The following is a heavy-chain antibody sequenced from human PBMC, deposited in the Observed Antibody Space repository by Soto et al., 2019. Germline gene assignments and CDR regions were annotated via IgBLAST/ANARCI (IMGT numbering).Heavy chain of an antibody. CDR1: GYSISSGYY. CDR3: ARDKVTLPSYCGMDV. Sequence: PSETLSLTCAVSGYSISSGYYWVWVRQPPGKGLEWIGSIYHSGSTYYNPSLKSRVTISLYTSKNQFSLKLSSVTAADTAVYYCARDKVTLPSYCGMDVWGQAPTVT. J-gene: IGHJ6*02. V-gene: IGHV4-38-2*02. CDR2: IYHSGST. D-gene: IGHD5-18*01.